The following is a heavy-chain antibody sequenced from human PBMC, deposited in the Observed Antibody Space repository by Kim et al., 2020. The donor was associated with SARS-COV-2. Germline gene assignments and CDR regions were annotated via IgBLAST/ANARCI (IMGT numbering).Heavy chain of an antibody. CDR2: IYHSGST. CDR1: GGSISSGGYS. Sequence: SETLSLTCAVSGGSISSGGYSWSWIRQPPGKGLEWIGYIYHSGSTYYNPSLKSRVTISVDRSKNQFSLKLSSVTAADTAVYYCAREGITGTTGWFDPWGQGTLVTVSS. D-gene: IGHD1-7*01. V-gene: IGHV4-30-2*01. CDR3: AREGITGTTGWFDP. J-gene: IGHJ5*02.